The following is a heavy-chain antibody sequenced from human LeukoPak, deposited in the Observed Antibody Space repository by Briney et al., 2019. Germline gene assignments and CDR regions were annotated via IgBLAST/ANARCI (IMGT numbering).Heavy chain of an antibody. D-gene: IGHD2-15*01. J-gene: IGHJ4*02. V-gene: IGHV3-48*01. CDR1: GFTVSSNY. Sequence: GGSLRLSCAASGFTVSSNYMNWVRQAPGKGLEWISYISNSGCTIHYADSVKGRFIISRDEANNSLFLQMYRLTAEDTGVYYCVRNSAFAHWGQGTLVIVSS. CDR2: ISNSGCTI. CDR3: VRNSAFAH.